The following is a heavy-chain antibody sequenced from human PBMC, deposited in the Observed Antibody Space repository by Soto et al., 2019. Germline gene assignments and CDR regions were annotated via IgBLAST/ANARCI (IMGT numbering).Heavy chain of an antibody. Sequence: GGSLTLACETYPLPARARTIIYSRLPPGKGLEWVGRIKSKTDGGTTDYAAPVKGRFTISRDDSKNTLYLQMNSLKTEDTAVYYCTTDLKRVATIPRGDIWGQGTMVTVSS. CDR1: PLPARART. D-gene: IGHD5-12*01. V-gene: IGHV3-15*01. CDR3: TTDLKRVATIPRGDI. J-gene: IGHJ3*02. CDR2: IKSKTDGGTT.